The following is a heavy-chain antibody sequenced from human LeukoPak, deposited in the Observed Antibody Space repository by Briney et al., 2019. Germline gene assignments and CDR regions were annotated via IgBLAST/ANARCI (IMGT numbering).Heavy chain of an antibody. CDR3: ARQVLRYYGSGSYYVWFDP. D-gene: IGHD3-10*01. CDR2: IYYSGST. Sequence: ASETLSLTCTVSGGSISSHYWTWIRQTPGKGLEWIGYIYYSGSTNYNPSLKSRVTISVDTSKNQFSLKLSSVTAADTAVYYCARQVLRYYGSGSYYVWFDPWGQGTLVTVSS. CDR1: GGSISSHY. J-gene: IGHJ5*02. V-gene: IGHV4-59*08.